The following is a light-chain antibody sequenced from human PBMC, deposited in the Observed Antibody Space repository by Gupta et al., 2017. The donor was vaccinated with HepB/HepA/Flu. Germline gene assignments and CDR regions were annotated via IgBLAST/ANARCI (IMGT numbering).Light chain of an antibody. V-gene: IGKV3-15*01. CDR2: CAS. J-gene: IGKJ1*01. CDR3: HQYNNCPPLT. CDR1: QSVSSN. Sequence: EIVMTQSPATLSVSQGERATLSCRPSQSVSSNLAWYHRKPGQAPRLLIYCASTRATGIPARFSGSGSGTEFTLTISSLQSEDFSVYYCHQYNNCPPLTFGQGTKVEIK.